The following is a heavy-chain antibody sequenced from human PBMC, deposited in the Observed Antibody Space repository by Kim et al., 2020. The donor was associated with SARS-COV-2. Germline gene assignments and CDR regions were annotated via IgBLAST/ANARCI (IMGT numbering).Heavy chain of an antibody. J-gene: IGHJ5*02. D-gene: IGHD3-10*01. V-gene: IGHV3-15*01. CDR1: GFTFIEAW. CDR3: TTLGGTMVRGGWFDP. Sequence: GGSLRLSCAASGFTFIEAWMSWVRQAPGKGLEWVGRIKSKTAGGTRDYAAPVKGRFTISRDDSKNTLYLQMNSLKTEDTAVYYCTTLGGTMVRGGWFDPWGQGTLVTVSS. CDR2: IKSKTAGGTR.